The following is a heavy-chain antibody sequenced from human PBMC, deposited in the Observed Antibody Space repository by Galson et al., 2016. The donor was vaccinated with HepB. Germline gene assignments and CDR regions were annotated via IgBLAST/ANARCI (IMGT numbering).Heavy chain of an antibody. J-gene: IGHJ5*02. CDR3: TRPVGAANCFDP. D-gene: IGHD1-26*01. V-gene: IGHV3-73*01. Sequence: SLRLSCAASGFTFSGSAMHWVRQASGKGLEWVGRIRSKANSYATAYAASVKGRFTISRGDSKNTAYLQMNSLKTEDTAVYFCTRPVGAANCFDPWGQGTLVTVSS. CDR2: IRSKANSYAT. CDR1: GFTFSGSA.